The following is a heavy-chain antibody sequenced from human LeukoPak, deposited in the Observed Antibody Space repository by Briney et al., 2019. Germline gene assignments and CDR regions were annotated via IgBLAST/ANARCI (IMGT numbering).Heavy chain of an antibody. J-gene: IGHJ5*02. CDR3: ARSCSGGSCKGNWFDP. Sequence: SVKVSCKASGNTFTNNAISWVRQAPGQGLEWMGGIIPIFGTANYAQKFQGRVTITADKSTSTAYMELSSLRSEDTAVYYCARSCSGGSCKGNWFDPWGQGTLVTVSS. V-gene: IGHV1-69*06. D-gene: IGHD2-15*01. CDR1: GNTFTNNA. CDR2: IIPIFGTA.